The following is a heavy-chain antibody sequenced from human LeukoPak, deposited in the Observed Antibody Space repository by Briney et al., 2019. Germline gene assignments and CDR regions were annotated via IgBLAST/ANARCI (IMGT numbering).Heavy chain of an antibody. V-gene: IGHV3-23*01. D-gene: IGHD4-17*01. CDR1: GFTFSSYA. CDR3: AKETGDDYGDYTINWYFDL. CDR2: ISGNGGST. Sequence: GGSLRLSCAASGFTFSSYAMSWVRQAPGKGLEWVSAISGNGGSTYYADSVKGRFTISRDNSKNTLYLQMNSLRAEDTAVYYCAKETGDDYGDYTINWYFDLWGRGTLVTVSS. J-gene: IGHJ2*01.